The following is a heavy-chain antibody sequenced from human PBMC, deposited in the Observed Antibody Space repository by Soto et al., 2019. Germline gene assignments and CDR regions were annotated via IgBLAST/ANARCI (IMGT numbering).Heavy chain of an antibody. CDR1: GFSLSARGVG. Sequence: SGPTLVNPTETLTLTCTFSGFSLSARGVGVGWIRQPPGKALEWLALIYWDDDKRYSPSVKSRVTIVRDTSKNQVLLILTDMDPVDSATYYCVSNLANNPPDYWGQGTLVTVSS. V-gene: IGHV2-5*02. CDR3: VSNLANNPPDY. J-gene: IGHJ4*02. CDR2: IYWDDDK. D-gene: IGHD1-1*01.